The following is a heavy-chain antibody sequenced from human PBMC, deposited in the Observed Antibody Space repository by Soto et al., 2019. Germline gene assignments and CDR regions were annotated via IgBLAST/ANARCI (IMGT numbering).Heavy chain of an antibody. D-gene: IGHD3-3*01. Sequence: SETLSLTCAVYGGSFSGYYWSWIHQPPGKGLEWIGEINHSGSTNYNPSLKSRVTISVDTSKNQFSLKLSSVTAADTAVYYCAREAAGPTYYDFWSGPIWGQGTMVTV. J-gene: IGHJ3*02. V-gene: IGHV4-34*01. CDR3: AREAAGPTYYDFWSGPI. CDR2: INHSGST. CDR1: GGSFSGYY.